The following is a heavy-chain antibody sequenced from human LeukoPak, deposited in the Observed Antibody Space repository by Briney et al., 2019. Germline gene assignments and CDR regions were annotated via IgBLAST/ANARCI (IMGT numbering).Heavy chain of an antibody. J-gene: IGHJ4*02. V-gene: IGHV3-33*01. CDR2: IWYDGINK. Sequence: PRRSLRLSCAASGFTFSSYRMHRVRQAPGKGPEWVAVIWYDGINKYYADSVKGRFTISRDNSKNTLYLQMNGLRAEDTAVYYCARGMVGATYFDYWGQGTLVTVSS. CDR3: ARGMVGATYFDY. CDR1: GFTFSSYR. D-gene: IGHD1-26*01.